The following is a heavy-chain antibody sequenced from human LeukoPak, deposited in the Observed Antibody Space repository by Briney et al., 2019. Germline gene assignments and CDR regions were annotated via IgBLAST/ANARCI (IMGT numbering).Heavy chain of an antibody. Sequence: SETLSLTCTVSGGSISSYYWSWIRQPPGKGLEWIGEINHSGSTNYNPSLKSRVTISVDTSKNQFSLKLSSVTAADTAVYYCARRGLGRPDYWGQGTLVTVSS. CDR1: GGSISSYY. CDR2: INHSGST. J-gene: IGHJ4*02. CDR3: ARRGLGRPDY. D-gene: IGHD7-27*01. V-gene: IGHV4-34*01.